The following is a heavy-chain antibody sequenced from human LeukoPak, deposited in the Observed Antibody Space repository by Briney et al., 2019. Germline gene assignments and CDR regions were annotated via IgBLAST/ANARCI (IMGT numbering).Heavy chain of an antibody. D-gene: IGHD5-12*01. CDR1: GYIFTSYW. CDR2: IDPSDSYT. V-gene: IGHV5-10-1*01. CDR3: ARQLYSGDEAYDY. Sequence: GESPKISCKGSGYIFTSYWINWVRQTPGKGLEWMGRIDPSDSYTKYSPSFQVHVTISADKSISTAYLQWSSLKASDTAMYYCARQLYSGDEAYDYWGQGTLVTVSS. J-gene: IGHJ4*02.